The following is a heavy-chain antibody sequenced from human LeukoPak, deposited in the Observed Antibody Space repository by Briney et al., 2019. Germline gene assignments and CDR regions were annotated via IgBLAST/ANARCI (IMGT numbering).Heavy chain of an antibody. CDR2: INPNSGGT. V-gene: IGHV1-2*02. Sequence: GASVKVSCKASGYTFTGYYMHWVRQAPGQGLEWMGWINPNSGGTNYAQKFQGRVTMTRDTSISTAYMELSRLRSDDTAVYYCARDPRAAGIGRYPYYYYYMDVWGKGTTVTVSS. CDR1: GYTFTGYY. CDR3: ARDPRAAGIGRYPYYYYYMDV. J-gene: IGHJ6*03. D-gene: IGHD6-13*01.